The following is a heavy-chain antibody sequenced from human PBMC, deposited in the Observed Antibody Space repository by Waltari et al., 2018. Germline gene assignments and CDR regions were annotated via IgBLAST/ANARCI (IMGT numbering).Heavy chain of an antibody. V-gene: IGHV3-7*04. J-gene: IGHJ3*02. D-gene: IGHD6-19*01. CDR2: IKQDGSAK. CDR1: GFTFISYW. CDR3: ARPFRSGWYDGSFDI. Sequence: EVQLVESGGGLVQPGGSLRLSCAASGFTFISYWMTWVRQAPGKGLGWVANIKQDGSAKSYVVSVKGRFVISRDNAENSLSLQMNSLKAEDTAVYYCARPFRSGWYDGSFDIWGQGTMVTVSS.